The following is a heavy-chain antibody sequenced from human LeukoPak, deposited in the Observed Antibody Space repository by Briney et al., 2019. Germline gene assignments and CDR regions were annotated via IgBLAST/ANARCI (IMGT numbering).Heavy chain of an antibody. CDR3: ARAPSSSWFPGDWFDP. V-gene: IGHV4-34*01. CDR2: INHSGST. D-gene: IGHD6-13*01. CDR1: GGSFSGYY. Sequence: SETLSLTCAVYGGSFSGYYWSWIRQPPGKGLEWIGEINHSGSTNYNPSLKSRVTISVDTSKNQFSLKLSSVTAADTAVYYCARAPSSSWFPGDWFDPWGQGTLVTVSS. J-gene: IGHJ5*02.